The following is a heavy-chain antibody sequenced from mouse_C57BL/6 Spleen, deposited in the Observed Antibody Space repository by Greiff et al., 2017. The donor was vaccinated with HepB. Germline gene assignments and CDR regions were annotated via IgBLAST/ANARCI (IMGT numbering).Heavy chain of an antibody. V-gene: IGHV1-81*01. D-gene: IGHD2-2*01. J-gene: IGHJ3*01. CDR2: IYPRSGNT. CDR1: GYTFTSYG. Sequence: QVQLKQSGAELARPGASVKLSCKASGYTFTSYGISWVKQRTGQGLEWIGEIYPRSGNTYYNEKFKGKATLTADKSSSTAYMELRSLTSEDSAVYFWARSGGFMVTARWFAYWGQGTLVTVSA. CDR3: ARSGGFMVTARWFAY.